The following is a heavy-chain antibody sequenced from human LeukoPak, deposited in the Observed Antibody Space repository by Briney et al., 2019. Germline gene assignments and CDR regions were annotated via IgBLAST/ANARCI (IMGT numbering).Heavy chain of an antibody. D-gene: IGHD3-22*01. CDR1: GFTFSDYY. V-gene: IGHV3-11*05. CDR3: ARDRGPYDSSGYYPYDAFDI. CDR2: ISGSSSYT. J-gene: IGHJ3*02. Sequence: GGSLRLSCAASGFTFSDYYMSWIRQAPGKGLEWVSYISGSSSYTNYADSVKGRFTISRDNAKNSLYLQMNSLRADDTAVYYCARDRGPYDSSGYYPYDAFDIWGQGTMVTVSS.